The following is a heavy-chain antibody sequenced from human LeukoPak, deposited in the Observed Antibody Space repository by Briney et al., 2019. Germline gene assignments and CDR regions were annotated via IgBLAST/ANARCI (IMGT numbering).Heavy chain of an antibody. CDR2: IIPIFGTA. CDR3: ARGRLIVAAGTSFDY. CDR1: GGTFSSYA. J-gene: IGHJ4*02. V-gene: IGHV1-69*13. D-gene: IGHD6-13*01. Sequence: GASVKVSCKASGGTFSSYAISWVRQAPGQGLEWMGGIIPIFGTANYAQKFQGRVTITADESTSTAYMELSSLRSEDTAVYYCARGRLIVAAGTSFDYWGQGTLVTVSS.